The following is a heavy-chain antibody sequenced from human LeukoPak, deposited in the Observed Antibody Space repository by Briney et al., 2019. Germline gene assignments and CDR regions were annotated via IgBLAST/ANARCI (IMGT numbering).Heavy chain of an antibody. CDR1: GGSISSYY. Sequence: SETLSLTCTVSGGSISSYYWSWIRQPPGKGLEWIRYIYYSGSTNYNPSLKSRVTISVDTSKNQFSLKLSSVTAADTAVYYCAREDSSGYYYVGAFDIWGQGTMVTVSS. CDR2: IYYSGST. J-gene: IGHJ3*02. CDR3: AREDSSGYYYVGAFDI. D-gene: IGHD3-22*01. V-gene: IGHV4-59*01.